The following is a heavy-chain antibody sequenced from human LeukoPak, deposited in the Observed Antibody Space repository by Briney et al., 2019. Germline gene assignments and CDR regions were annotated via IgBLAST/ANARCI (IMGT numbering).Heavy chain of an antibody. J-gene: IGHJ3*02. CDR3: AASVQLNGAFDI. V-gene: IGHV1-58*02. Sequence: GTSVKFSCKASGFTFTSSAMQWVRQARRQRLEWIGWIVVGSGNTNYAQKFQERVTITRDMSTSTAYMELSSLRSEDTAVYYCAASVQLNGAFDIWGQGTMVTVSS. CDR2: IVVGSGNT. CDR1: GFTFTSSA. D-gene: IGHD1-1*01.